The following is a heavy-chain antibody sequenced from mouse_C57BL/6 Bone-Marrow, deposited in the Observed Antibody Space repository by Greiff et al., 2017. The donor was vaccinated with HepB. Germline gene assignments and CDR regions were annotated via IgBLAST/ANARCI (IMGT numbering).Heavy chain of an antibody. Sequence: EVKVVESGGGLVQSGRSLRLSCATSGFTFSDFYMEWVRQAPGKGLEWIAASRNKANDNTTEYSASVKDRFIVFRDTSHSILYLQMNALRAADTATYYCARVVDYDSSPWFAYWCRGTGVTVTA. D-gene: IGHD2-4*01. V-gene: IGHV7-1*01. CDR1: GFTFSDFY. CDR3: ARVVDYDSSPWFAY. CDR2: SRNKANDNTT. J-gene: IGHJ3*01.